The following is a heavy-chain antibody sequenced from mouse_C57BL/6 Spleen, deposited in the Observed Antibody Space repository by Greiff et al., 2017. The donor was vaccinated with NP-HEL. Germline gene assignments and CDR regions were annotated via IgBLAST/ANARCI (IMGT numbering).Heavy chain of an antibody. CDR3: AILTGSRYFDV. Sequence: VQLQQSGPELVKPGASVKLSCKASGYTFTSYDINWVKQRPGKGLEWIGWIYPRDGSTKYNEKFKGKATLTVDTSSRTAYMDLHSLTSEDSAVYFGAILTGSRYFDVWGTGTTVTVSS. V-gene: IGHV1-85*01. CDR2: IYPRDGST. CDR1: GYTFTSYD. J-gene: IGHJ1*03. D-gene: IGHD4-1*01.